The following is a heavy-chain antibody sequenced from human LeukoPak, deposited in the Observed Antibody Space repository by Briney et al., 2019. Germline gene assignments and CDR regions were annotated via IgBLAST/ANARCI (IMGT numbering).Heavy chain of an antibody. CDR2: IHYSGST. D-gene: IGHD6-13*01. J-gene: IGHJ4*02. CDR3: ASDRSSTWFYY. CDR1: GGSISSSSHY. Sequence: SETLSLTCTVSGGSISSSSHYWGWIRRPPGKGLEWIGSIHYSGSTYYNPSLESRVTISVDTSKNQFSLKLSSVTAADTAVYYCASDRSSTWFYYWGQGTLVTVST. V-gene: IGHV4-39*01.